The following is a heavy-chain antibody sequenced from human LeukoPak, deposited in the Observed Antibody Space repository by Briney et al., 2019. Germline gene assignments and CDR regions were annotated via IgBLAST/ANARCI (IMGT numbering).Heavy chain of an antibody. Sequence: GGSLRLSCTASGFTFGDYAMSWFRQAPGKGLEGVGFVRSKAYGGTTEYAASVKGRFTISRDDSKSIAYLQMNSLKTEDTAVYYCTRAGVGATDYWGQGTLVTVSS. V-gene: IGHV3-49*03. D-gene: IGHD1-26*01. CDR2: VRSKAYGGTT. CDR3: TRAGVGATDY. J-gene: IGHJ4*02. CDR1: GFTFGDYA.